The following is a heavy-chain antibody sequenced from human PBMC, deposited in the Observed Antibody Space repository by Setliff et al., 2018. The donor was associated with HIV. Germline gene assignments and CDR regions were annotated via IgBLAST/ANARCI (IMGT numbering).Heavy chain of an antibody. CDR3: AIDKYYGSGTYQEGDAFDI. D-gene: IGHD3-10*01. J-gene: IGHJ3*02. CDR2: INSGNGNT. V-gene: IGHV1-3*01. CDR1: GYTFTSYA. Sequence: ASVKVSCKASGYTFTSYAMHWVRQAPGQRLERMGWINSGNGNTKYSQKFQGRITITRDTSASTAYMELSSLRSEDTAVYYCAIDKYYGSGTYQEGDAFDIWGQGTRVTVSS.